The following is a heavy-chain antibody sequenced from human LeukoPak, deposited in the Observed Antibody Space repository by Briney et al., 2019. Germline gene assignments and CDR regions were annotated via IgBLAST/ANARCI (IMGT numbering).Heavy chain of an antibody. Sequence: SETLSLTCTVSGGSISSYYWSRIRQPPGKGLEWIGYIYYSGNTNYNPSLKSRVTISVDTSKNQFFLQLNSVTAADTAVYYCARYAYGSGPFDYWGQGTLITVSS. V-gene: IGHV4-59*01. J-gene: IGHJ4*02. CDR3: ARYAYGSGPFDY. CDR1: GGSISSYY. D-gene: IGHD6-19*01. CDR2: IYYSGNT.